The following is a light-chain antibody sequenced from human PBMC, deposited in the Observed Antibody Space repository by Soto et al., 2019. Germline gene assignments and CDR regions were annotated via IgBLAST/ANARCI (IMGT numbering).Light chain of an antibody. CDR3: SSYAGRNNFVV. V-gene: IGLV2-8*01. CDR1: SSDVGAYNY. J-gene: IGLJ2*01. Sequence: QSALTQPPSASGSPGQSVTISCTGSSSDVGAYNYVSWYQQHPGKAPKLLIYEVNKRPSGVPGRFSGSKSDNTASLTVSGLQGDDEADYYCSSYAGRNNFVVFGGGTKVTAL. CDR2: EVN.